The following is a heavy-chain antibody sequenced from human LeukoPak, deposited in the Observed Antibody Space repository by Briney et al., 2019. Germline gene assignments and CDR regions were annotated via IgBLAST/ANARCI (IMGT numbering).Heavy chain of an antibody. D-gene: IGHD3-22*01. CDR3: ARGGHYYDSSGYRPSFDY. CDR2: INHSGST. CDR1: GGSFSGYY. J-gene: IGHJ4*02. V-gene: IGHV4-34*01. Sequence: SETLSLTCAVYGGSFSGYYWRWIRQPPGKGLEWIGEINHSGSTNYNPSLKSRVTISVDTSKNQFSLKLSSVTAADTAVYYCARGGHYYDSSGYRPSFDYWGQGTLVTVSS.